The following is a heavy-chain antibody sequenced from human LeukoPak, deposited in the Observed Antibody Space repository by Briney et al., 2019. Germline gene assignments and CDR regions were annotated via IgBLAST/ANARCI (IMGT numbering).Heavy chain of an antibody. CDR1: GFTFNIYS. J-gene: IGHJ3*02. CDR2: ISSSGSSI. D-gene: IGHD3-22*01. CDR3: ARAVYYDSSGYGLDAFDI. Sequence: GGSLRLSCAASGFTFNIYSMNWVRQAPGKGLEWVSSISSSGSSIYYADSVKGRFTIYRDNAKNSLYLQMNSLRAEDTAVYYCARAVYYDSSGYGLDAFDIWGQGTMVTVSS. V-gene: IGHV3-21*01.